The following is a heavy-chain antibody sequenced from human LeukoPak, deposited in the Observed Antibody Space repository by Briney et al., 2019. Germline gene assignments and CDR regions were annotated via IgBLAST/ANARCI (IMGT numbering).Heavy chain of an antibody. D-gene: IGHD3-10*02. J-gene: IGHJ6*02. Sequence: GGSLTLSCVASGFTFSAYAMSWVRQPQEKGLEWVSSIGKDNKQHYPASFKGGFAISRANPKSMPFLQLKSLRAEDTALFYFARDLHYYVAIDVWGQGTAVTVSS. CDR1: GFTFSAYA. V-gene: IGHV3-23*01. CDR2: IGKDNKQ. CDR3: ARDLHYYVAIDV.